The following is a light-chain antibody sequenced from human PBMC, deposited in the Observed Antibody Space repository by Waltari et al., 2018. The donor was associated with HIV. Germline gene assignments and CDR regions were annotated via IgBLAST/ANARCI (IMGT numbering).Light chain of an antibody. CDR2: EVS. J-gene: IGLJ2*01. V-gene: IGLV2-23*02. CDR1: SSDVGGYNL. CDR3: CAYAGSTTYVI. Sequence: QSALTQPASVSGSPGQSITISCTGTSSDVGGYNLVSWYQQHPGKAPKLMIYEVSKRPSVLCNRFSGSKSGNTASLTISGLQAEDEADYYCCAYAGSTTYVIFGGGTKLTVL.